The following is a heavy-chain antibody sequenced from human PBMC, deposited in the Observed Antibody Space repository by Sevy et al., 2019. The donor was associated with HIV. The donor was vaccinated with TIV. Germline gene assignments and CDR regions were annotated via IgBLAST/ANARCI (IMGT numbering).Heavy chain of an antibody. CDR1: GFTFSSYG. Sequence: GGSLRLSCAASGFTFSSYGVHWVRQAPGKGLEWVAVIWYDGSNKYYADSVKGRFTISRDNSKNTLYLQMNSLRAEDTAVYYCARVRIATVTADAFDIWGQGTMVTVSS. CDR3: ARVRIATVTADAFDI. V-gene: IGHV3-33*01. D-gene: IGHD4-17*01. J-gene: IGHJ3*02. CDR2: IWYDGSNK.